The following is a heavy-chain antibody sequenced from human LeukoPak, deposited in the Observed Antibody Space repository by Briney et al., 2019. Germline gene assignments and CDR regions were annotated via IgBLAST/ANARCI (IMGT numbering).Heavy chain of an antibody. CDR2: ISSSSSYI. V-gene: IGHV3-21*01. Sequence: PGGSLRLSCAASGFTFSSYAMSWVRQAPGKGLEWVSSISSSSSYIYYADSVKGRFTISRDNAKNSLYLQMNSLRAEDTAVYYCAREIAESYYYYYYMDVWGKGTTVTVSS. CDR1: GFTFSSYA. J-gene: IGHJ6*03. CDR3: AREIAESYYYYYYMDV.